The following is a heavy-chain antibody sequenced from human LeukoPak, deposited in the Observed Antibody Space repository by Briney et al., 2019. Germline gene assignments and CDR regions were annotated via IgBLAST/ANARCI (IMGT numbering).Heavy chain of an antibody. CDR3: ARGSSGWRGFDY. CDR1: GYSYTSNY. D-gene: IGHD6-19*01. J-gene: IGHJ4*02. Sequence: GASVMVSCKASGYSYTSNYMYWVRQATGQGLEWMGIINPSGGSTSYAQTFQGRVTMTRDTSTSTVYMELSSLRSEDTAVYYCARGSSGWRGFDYWGQGTLVTVSS. V-gene: IGHV1-46*01. CDR2: INPSGGST.